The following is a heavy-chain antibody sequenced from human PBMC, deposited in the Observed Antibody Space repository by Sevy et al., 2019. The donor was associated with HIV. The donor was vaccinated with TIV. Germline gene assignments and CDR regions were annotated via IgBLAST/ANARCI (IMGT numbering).Heavy chain of an antibody. CDR3: ARPLYYYDSSGYFDY. D-gene: IGHD3-22*01. Sequence: GGSLRLSCAASGFTFSDYCMSWIRQAPGKGLEWVSYISRSGSTIYYADSVKGRFTISRDNAKNSLYLQMNSLRAEDTAVYYCARPLYYYDSSGYFDYWGQGALVTVSS. CDR2: ISRSGSTI. J-gene: IGHJ4*02. V-gene: IGHV3-11*01. CDR1: GFTFSDYC.